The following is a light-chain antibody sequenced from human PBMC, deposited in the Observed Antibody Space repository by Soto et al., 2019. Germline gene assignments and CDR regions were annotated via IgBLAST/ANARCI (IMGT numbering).Light chain of an antibody. CDR1: QGIRND. CDR3: LQDSKYPWK. CDR2: AAS. J-gene: IGKJ1*01. Sequence: AIQMTQSPSSLSASVGDRVTITCRASQGIRNDLGWYQQKPGKAPKLLIYAASSLQSGVPSRFSGSGSGPDFTLTCSILHPEDFATYYCLQDSKYPWKFGQGTKVDIK. V-gene: IGKV1-6*01.